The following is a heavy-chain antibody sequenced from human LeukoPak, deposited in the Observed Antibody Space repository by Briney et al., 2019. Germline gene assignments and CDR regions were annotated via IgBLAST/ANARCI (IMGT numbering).Heavy chain of an antibody. V-gene: IGHV4-59*01. CDR3: ARVYGYNLYYFDY. CDR1: SASISSYY. CDR2: IYYSGST. Sequence: PSETLSLTCTASSASISSYYWSWIRQPPGKGLEWIGYIYYSGSTNYNPSLKSRVTISEDTSKNQFSLKLSSVTAADTAVYYCARVYGYNLYYFDYWGQGTLVTVSS. D-gene: IGHD5-24*01. J-gene: IGHJ4*02.